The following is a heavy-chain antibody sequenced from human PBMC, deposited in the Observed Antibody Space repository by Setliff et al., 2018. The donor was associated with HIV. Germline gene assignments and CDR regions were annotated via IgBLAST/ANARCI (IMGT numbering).Heavy chain of an antibody. CDR3: ARRLYSSEAFDP. D-gene: IGHD6-25*01. CDR2: IYPGDSDT. CDR1: GYSFTIYW. Sequence: PGESLKISCKASGYSFTIYWIGWVRQMPGKGLEWMGVIYPGDSDTRYNPSFQGQVAISADKSTSTAYLQWSSLKASDTAMYYCARRLYSSEAFDPWGQGTLVTVSS. J-gene: IGHJ5*02. V-gene: IGHV5-51*01.